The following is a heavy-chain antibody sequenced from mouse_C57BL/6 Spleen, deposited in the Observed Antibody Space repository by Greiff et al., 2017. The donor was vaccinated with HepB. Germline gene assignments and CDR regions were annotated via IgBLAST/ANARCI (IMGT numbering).Heavy chain of an antibody. Sequence: EVMLVESGGGLVKPGGSLKLSCAASGFTFSSYAMSWVRQTPEKRLEWVATISDGGSYTYYPDNVKGRFTISRDNAKNNLYLQMSHLKSEDTAMYYCARASDGPFAYWGQGTLVTVSA. CDR1: GFTFSSYA. D-gene: IGHD6-1*01. V-gene: IGHV5-4*03. CDR2: ISDGGSYT. J-gene: IGHJ3*01. CDR3: ARASDGPFAY.